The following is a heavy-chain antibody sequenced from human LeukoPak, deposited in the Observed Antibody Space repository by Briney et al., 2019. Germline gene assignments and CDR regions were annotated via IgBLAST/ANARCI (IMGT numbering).Heavy chain of an antibody. CDR2: INAGNGNT. Sequence: GASVKVSCKASGYTFTSYAMHWVRQAPGQRLEWMGWINAGNGNTKYSQEFQGRVTMTRDTSISTAYMELSRLRSDDTAVYYCARGRSSSLYYDSSGLLGYWGQGTLVTVSS. D-gene: IGHD3-22*01. CDR1: GYTFTSYA. CDR3: ARGRSSSLYYDSSGLLGY. V-gene: IGHV1-3*01. J-gene: IGHJ4*02.